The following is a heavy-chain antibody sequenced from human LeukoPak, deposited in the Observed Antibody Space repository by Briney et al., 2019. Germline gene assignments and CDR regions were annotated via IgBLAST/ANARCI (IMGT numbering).Heavy chain of an antibody. D-gene: IGHD2-2*01. Sequence: ASVKVSCKASGYTFTDYYLHWVRQAPGQGFEWMGWINPNSGDTNYAQKFQGRVTMTRDTSISTAHMEMSRLQSDVTAVYYCARANFLYCSSTTCLFDYWGQGTLVTVSS. CDR3: ARANFLYCSSTTCLFDY. CDR2: INPNSGDT. CDR1: GYTFTDYY. V-gene: IGHV1-2*02. J-gene: IGHJ4*02.